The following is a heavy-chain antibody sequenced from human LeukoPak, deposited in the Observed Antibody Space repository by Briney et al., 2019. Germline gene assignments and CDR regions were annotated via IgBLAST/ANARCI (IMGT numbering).Heavy chain of an antibody. D-gene: IGHD3-22*01. CDR2: IVVGSGNT. Sequence: SVKVSFKASVFTFTSSAVQWVRQARGQRLEWIGWIVVGSGNTNYAQKFQERVTITRDMSTSTAYMELSSLRSEDTAVYYRAADHLHYDSSGSKENWGQGTLVTVSS. V-gene: IGHV1-58*01. CDR3: AADHLHYDSSGSKEN. J-gene: IGHJ4*02. CDR1: VFTFTSSA.